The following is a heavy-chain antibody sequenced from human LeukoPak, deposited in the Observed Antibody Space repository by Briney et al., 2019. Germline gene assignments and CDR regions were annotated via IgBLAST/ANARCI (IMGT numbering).Heavy chain of an antibody. J-gene: IGHJ4*02. CDR2: MNPNSGNT. D-gene: IGHD4-23*01. CDR3: ARVYGGNLRIDY. Sequence: ASVKVSCKASGYTFTSYDINWVRQAPGQGPEWMGWMNPNSGNTGYAQKFQDRVTMTRNTSITTAYMELSSLRSEDTAVYYCARVYGGNLRIDYWGQGTLVTVSS. V-gene: IGHV1-8*01. CDR1: GYTFTSYD.